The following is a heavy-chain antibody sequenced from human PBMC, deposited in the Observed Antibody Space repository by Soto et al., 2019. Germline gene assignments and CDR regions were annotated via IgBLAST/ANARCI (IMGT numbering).Heavy chain of an antibody. CDR3: AKEKPNRWYCSSTSCRAAPDYDAFDI. J-gene: IGHJ3*02. D-gene: IGHD2-2*01. CDR1: GFTFSSYA. Sequence: EVQLLESGGGLVQPGGSLRLSCAASGFTFSSYAMSWVRQAPGKGLEWVSAISGSGGSTYYADSVKGRFTISRDNSKNTLYLQMNSLRAEDTAVYYCAKEKPNRWYCSSTSCRAAPDYDAFDIWGQGTMVTVSS. CDR2: ISGSGGST. V-gene: IGHV3-23*01.